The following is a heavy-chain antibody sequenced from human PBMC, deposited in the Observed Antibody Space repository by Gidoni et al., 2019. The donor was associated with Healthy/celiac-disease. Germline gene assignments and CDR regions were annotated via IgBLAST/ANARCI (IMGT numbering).Heavy chain of an antibody. CDR2: ISYDGSNK. D-gene: IGHD1-1*01. CDR1: GFTFSSYG. J-gene: IGHJ4*02. V-gene: IGHV3-30*18. CDR3: AKDHKGTPLFDY. Sequence: QVQLVESGGGVVQPGRSLRLSCAASGFTFSSYGMHWVRQAPGKGLEWVAVISYDGSNKYYADSVKGRFTISRDNSKNTLYLQMNSLRAEDTAVYYCAKDHKGTPLFDYWGQGTLVTVSS.